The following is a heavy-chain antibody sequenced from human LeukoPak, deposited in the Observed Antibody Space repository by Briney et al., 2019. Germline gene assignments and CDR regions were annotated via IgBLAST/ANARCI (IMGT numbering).Heavy chain of an antibody. CDR1: GYSISSGYY. CDR2: IYHSGST. V-gene: IGHV4-38-2*01. CDR3: ASLKLTSTMVRGNAFDI. Sequence: SETLSLTCAVSGYSISSGYYWGWIRQPPGKGLEWIGSIYHSGSTYYNPSLKSRVTISVDTSKNQFSLKLSSVTAADTAVYYCASLKLTSTMVRGNAFDIWGQGTMVTVPS. J-gene: IGHJ3*02. D-gene: IGHD3-10*01.